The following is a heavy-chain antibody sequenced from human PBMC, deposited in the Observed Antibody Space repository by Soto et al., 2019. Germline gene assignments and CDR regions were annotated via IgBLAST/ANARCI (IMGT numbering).Heavy chain of an antibody. CDR3: ARVSTIFGVVYWFDP. Sequence: QVQLVQSGAEVKKPGASVKVSCKASGYTFTGYYMHWVRQAPGQGLEWMGWINPNSGGTNYAQKFQGRVTMTRDTSISTAYMELSRLRSDDTAVYYCARVSTIFGVVYWFDPWGQGTLVTVSS. D-gene: IGHD3-3*01. J-gene: IGHJ5*02. CDR1: GYTFTGYY. V-gene: IGHV1-2*02. CDR2: INPNSGGT.